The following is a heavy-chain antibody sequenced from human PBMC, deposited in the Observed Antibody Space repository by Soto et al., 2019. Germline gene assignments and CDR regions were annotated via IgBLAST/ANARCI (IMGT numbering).Heavy chain of an antibody. CDR2: ISYDGSNK. D-gene: IGHD6-19*01. Sequence: GGSLRLSCAASGFTFSSYGMHWVRQAPGKGLEWVAVISYDGSNKYYADSVKGRFTISRDNSKNTLYLQMNSLRAEDTAVYYCAKDTLQWLADYYFDYWGQGTLVTVSS. V-gene: IGHV3-30*18. CDR3: AKDTLQWLADYYFDY. CDR1: GFTFSSYG. J-gene: IGHJ4*02.